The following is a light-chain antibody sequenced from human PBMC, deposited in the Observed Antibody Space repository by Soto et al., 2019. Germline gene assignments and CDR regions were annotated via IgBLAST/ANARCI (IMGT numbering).Light chain of an antibody. CDR3: QQRSNWAYT. CDR2: DAS. CDR1: QSVSSY. Sequence: PGERATLSCRASQSVSSYLAWYQQKPGQAPRLLIYDASNRATGIPARFSGSGSGTYFTLTISSLEPEDFAVYYCQQRSNWAYTFGQGTRLEIK. V-gene: IGKV3-11*01. J-gene: IGKJ5*01.